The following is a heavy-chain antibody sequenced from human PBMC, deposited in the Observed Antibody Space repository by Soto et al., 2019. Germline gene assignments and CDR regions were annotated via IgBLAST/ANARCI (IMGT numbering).Heavy chain of an antibody. Sequence: GASVKVSCKASGYTFTSYYMHWLRQAPGQGLEWMGIINPSGGSTSYAQKFQGRVTMTRDTSTSTVYMELSSLRSEDTAVYYCAIDYDSKGSSRVGVVSDALNWGKGTLVTVSS. CDR2: INPSGGST. CDR1: GYTFTSYY. D-gene: IGHD3-3*01. V-gene: IGHV1-46*01. CDR3: AIDYDSKGSSRVGVVSDALN. J-gene: IGHJ4*01.